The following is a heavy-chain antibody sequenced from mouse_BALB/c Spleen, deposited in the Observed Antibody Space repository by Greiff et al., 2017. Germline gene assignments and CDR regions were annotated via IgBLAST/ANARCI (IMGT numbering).Heavy chain of an antibody. D-gene: IGHD2-14*01. CDR3: TSYYRYDDPWFAY. J-gene: IGHJ3*01. Sequence: EVQLQQSGTVLARPGASVKMSCKASGYTFTSYWMHWVKQRPGQGLEWIGAIYPGNSDTSYNQKFKGKAKLTAVTSTSTAYMELSSLTNEDSAVYYCTSYYRYDDPWFAYWGQGTLVTVSA. CDR2: IYPGNSDT. CDR1: GYTFTSYW. V-gene: IGHV1-5*01.